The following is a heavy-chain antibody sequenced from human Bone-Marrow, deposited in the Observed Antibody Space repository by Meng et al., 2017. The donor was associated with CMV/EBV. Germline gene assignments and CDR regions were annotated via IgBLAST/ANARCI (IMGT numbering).Heavy chain of an antibody. D-gene: IGHD2-2*01. Sequence: GESLKISCAASGFTFSRYWMNWVRQAPGKGLEWVANIKQDGSEKYYADSVKGRFIISRDNAKNSMYLRMNSLRAEDRAVYYCASEPAAIPGALDYWGQGTLVTVS. V-gene: IGHV3-7*01. J-gene: IGHJ4*02. CDR1: GFTFSRYW. CDR3: ASEPAAIPGALDY. CDR2: IKQDGSEK.